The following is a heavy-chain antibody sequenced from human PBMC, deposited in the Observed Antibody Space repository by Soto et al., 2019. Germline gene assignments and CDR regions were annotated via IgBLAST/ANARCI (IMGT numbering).Heavy chain of an antibody. V-gene: IGHV3-30-3*01. Sequence: GGSLRLSCAASGFTFSSYAMHWVRQAPGKGLEWVAVISYDGSNKYYADSVKGRFTISRDNSKNTLYLQMNSLRAEDTAVYYCARDRAYDSSGYYYPHFDYWGQGTLVTVSS. J-gene: IGHJ4*02. CDR3: ARDRAYDSSGYYYPHFDY. CDR1: GFTFSSYA. CDR2: ISYDGSNK. D-gene: IGHD3-22*01.